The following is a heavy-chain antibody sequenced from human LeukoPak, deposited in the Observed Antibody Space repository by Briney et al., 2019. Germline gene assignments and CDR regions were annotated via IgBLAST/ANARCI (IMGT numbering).Heavy chain of an antibody. CDR2: ISGSGGST. CDR1: GFTFSSYA. Sequence: GGSLRLSCAASGFTFSSYAMSWGRQAPGKGLEWVSDISGSGGSTYYADSVKGRFTISRDNAKNSLYLQMNSLRAEDTAVYYCARDAQRFLEWLLYGGNWFDPWGLGTLVTVSS. D-gene: IGHD3-3*01. J-gene: IGHJ5*02. CDR3: ARDAQRFLEWLLYGGNWFDP. V-gene: IGHV3-23*01.